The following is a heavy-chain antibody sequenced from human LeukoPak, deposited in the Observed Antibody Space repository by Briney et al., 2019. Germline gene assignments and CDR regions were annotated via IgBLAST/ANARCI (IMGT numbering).Heavy chain of an antibody. D-gene: IGHD2-21*02. J-gene: IGHJ3*02. CDR1: GGSVSSGSYY. CDR3: AREMKHSYYCGGDCRDAFDI. V-gene: IGHV4-61*01. Sequence: PSETLSLTCTVSGGSVSSGSYYWSWIRQPPGKGLEWIGYIYYSGSTNYNPSLKSRVTISVDTSKNQFSLKLSSVTAADTAVYYCAREMKHSYYCGGDCRDAFDIWGQGTMVTVSS. CDR2: IYYSGST.